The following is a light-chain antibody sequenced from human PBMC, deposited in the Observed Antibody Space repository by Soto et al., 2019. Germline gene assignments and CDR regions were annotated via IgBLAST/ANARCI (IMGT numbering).Light chain of an antibody. V-gene: IGKV1-5*03. CDR3: QQYNSYSWT. Sequence: DIQMTQSPSTLSTSVGDRVTITCRASHSISSGLAWYQQKPGKAPKLLIDKASSLESGVPSRFSGSGSGTEFTLTISSLQPDDFATYYCQQYNSYSWTFGQGTKVEIK. CDR2: KAS. J-gene: IGKJ1*01. CDR1: HSISSG.